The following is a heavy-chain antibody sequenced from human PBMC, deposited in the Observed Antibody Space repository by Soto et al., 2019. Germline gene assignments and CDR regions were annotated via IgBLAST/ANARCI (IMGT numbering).Heavy chain of an antibody. CDR2: INSDGSST. J-gene: IGHJ4*02. Sequence: EVQLVESGGGLVQPGGSLRLSCAASGFTFSSYWMHWVRQAPGKGLVWVSRINSDGSSTTYADSVKGRFTISRDNDKNTVYLQMNSLRAADTAVYYCASKHSSRAFDYWGQGTLVTVSS. CDR1: GFTFSSYW. V-gene: IGHV3-74*01. D-gene: IGHD6-13*01. CDR3: ASKHSSRAFDY.